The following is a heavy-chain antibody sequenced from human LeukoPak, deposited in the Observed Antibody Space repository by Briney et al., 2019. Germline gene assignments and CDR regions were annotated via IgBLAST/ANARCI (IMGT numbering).Heavy chain of an antibody. CDR3: APPPYYEANGYSVA. Sequence: KPSQTLSLTCTVSGASISSGNYYWSWIRQPPGKGLEWIGDINHSGSTNYNPSLTSRVTISVDPSKNQFSLNLSSVTAADTAVYYCAPPPYYEANGYSVAWGQGTLVTVSS. J-gene: IGHJ5*02. CDR1: GASISSGNYY. V-gene: IGHV4-30-4*08. D-gene: IGHD3-22*01. CDR2: INHSGST.